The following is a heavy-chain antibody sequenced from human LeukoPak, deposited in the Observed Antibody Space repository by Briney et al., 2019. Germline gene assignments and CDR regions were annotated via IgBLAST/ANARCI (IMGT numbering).Heavy chain of an antibody. V-gene: IGHV3-30-3*01. CDR1: GFTFSSYA. J-gene: IGHJ3*02. D-gene: IGHD2-2*01. Sequence: PGRSLRLSRAASGFTFSSYAMHWVRQAPGKGLEWVAVISYDGSNKYYADSVKGRFTISRDNSKNTLYLQMNSLRAEDTAVYYCAREGRYCSSTSCYSLYAFDIWGQGTMVTVSS. CDR3: AREGRYCSSTSCYSLYAFDI. CDR2: ISYDGSNK.